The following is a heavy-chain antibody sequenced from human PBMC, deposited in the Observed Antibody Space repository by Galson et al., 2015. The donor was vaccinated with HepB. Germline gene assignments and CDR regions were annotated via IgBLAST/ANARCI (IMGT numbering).Heavy chain of an antibody. CDR3: ARGEMATILDY. Sequence: CKAFGYTFTYRYLHWVRQAPGQALEWMGWITPFNGNTNYAQKFQDRVTITRDRSMSTAYMELSSLRSEDTAMYYCARGEMATILDYWGQGTLVTVSS. CDR1: GYTFTYRY. CDR2: ITPFNGNT. V-gene: IGHV1-45*02. J-gene: IGHJ4*02. D-gene: IGHD5-24*01.